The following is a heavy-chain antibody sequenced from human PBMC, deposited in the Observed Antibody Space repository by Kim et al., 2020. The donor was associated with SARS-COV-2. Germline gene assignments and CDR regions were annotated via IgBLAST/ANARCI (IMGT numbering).Heavy chain of an antibody. CDR3: ARAEGAVAGTGWFDP. CDR2: ISYDGSNK. CDR1: GFTFSSYA. D-gene: IGHD6-19*01. V-gene: IGHV3-30*04. Sequence: GGSLRLSCAASGFTFSSYAMHWVRQAPGKGLEWVAVISYDGSNKYYADSVKGRFTISRDNSKNTLYLQMNSLRAEDTAVYYCARAEGAVAGTGWFDPWG. J-gene: IGHJ5*02.